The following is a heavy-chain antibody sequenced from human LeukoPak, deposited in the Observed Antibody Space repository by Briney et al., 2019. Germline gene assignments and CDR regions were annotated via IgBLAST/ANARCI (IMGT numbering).Heavy chain of an antibody. V-gene: IGHV3-11*06. CDR3: ARAQYYLDS. CDR1: GFTFSDYY. Sequence: PGGSLRLSCAASGFTFSDYYMSWIRQAPRKALEWVSYISSSSSNRNYADSVKGRFTISRDNAKNSLYLQMNSLRAEDTAVYYCARAQYYLDSWGQGTLVTVSS. J-gene: IGHJ4*02. CDR2: ISSSSSNR.